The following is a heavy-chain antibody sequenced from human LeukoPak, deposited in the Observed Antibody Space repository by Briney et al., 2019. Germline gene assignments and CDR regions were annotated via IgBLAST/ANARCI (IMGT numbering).Heavy chain of an antibody. Sequence: ASVKVSCKASGYTFTSYDINWVRQATGQGLEWMGWMNPNSGNTGYAQKFQGRVTMTRNTSISTAYMELSSLRSEDTAVYYCARAEGYSYGYGYYGMDVWGQGTTVTVSS. J-gene: IGHJ6*02. CDR2: MNPNSGNT. CDR3: ARAEGYSYGYGYYGMDV. D-gene: IGHD5-18*01. CDR1: GYTFTSYD. V-gene: IGHV1-8*01.